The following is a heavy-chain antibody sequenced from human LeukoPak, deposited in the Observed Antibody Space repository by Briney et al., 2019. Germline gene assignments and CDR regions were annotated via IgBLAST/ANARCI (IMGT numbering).Heavy chain of an antibody. CDR3: ARGSAGWFGELFDY. CDR1: GGSISSYY. Sequence: SETLSLTCTVSGGSISSYYWSWIRQPPGKGLEWIGHIYYSGSTNYNPSLKSRITISVDTSKNQFSLKLSSVTAADTAVYYCARGSAGWFGELFDYWGQRTLVTVSS. J-gene: IGHJ4*02. D-gene: IGHD3-10*01. CDR2: IYYSGST. V-gene: IGHV4-59*01.